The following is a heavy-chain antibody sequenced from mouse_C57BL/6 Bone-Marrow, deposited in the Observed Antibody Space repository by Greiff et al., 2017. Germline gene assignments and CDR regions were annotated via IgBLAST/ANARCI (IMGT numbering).Heavy chain of an antibody. CDR1: GYTFTDYY. J-gene: IGHJ4*01. CDR3: ARRYYDYGGGMDY. D-gene: IGHD2-4*01. V-gene: IGHV1-76*01. Sequence: VQLQESGAELVKPGASVKLSCKASGYTFTDYYINWVKQRPGQGLEWIARIYPGSGNTYYNEKFKGKATLTAEKSSSTAYMQLSSLTSEDSAVYFDARRYYDYGGGMDYWGRGTSVTVSA. CDR2: IYPGSGNT.